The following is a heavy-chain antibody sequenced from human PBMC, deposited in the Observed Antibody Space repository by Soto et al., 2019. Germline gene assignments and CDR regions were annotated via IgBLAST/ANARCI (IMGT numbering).Heavy chain of an antibody. D-gene: IGHD1-1*01. V-gene: IGHV3-33*01. CDR1: GFTFSSYG. Sequence: QVQLVESGGGVVQPGRSLRLCCAASGFTFSSYGMHWVRQAPGKGLEWVAVIWYDGSNKYYADSVKGRFTISRDNSKNTLYLQMNSLRAEDTAVYYCARGYDTTDDAFDIWGQGTMVTVSS. CDR2: IWYDGSNK. CDR3: ARGYDTTDDAFDI. J-gene: IGHJ3*02.